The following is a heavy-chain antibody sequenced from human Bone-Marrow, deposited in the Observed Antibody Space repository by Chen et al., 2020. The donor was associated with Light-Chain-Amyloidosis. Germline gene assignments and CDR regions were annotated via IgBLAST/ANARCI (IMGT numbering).Heavy chain of an antibody. V-gene: IGHV4-59*02. CDR1: GGSVSSYY. J-gene: IGHJ5*02. CDR3: AREGGEYGSGSPTFDP. CDR2: IYNSGGTNYT. D-gene: IGHD3-10*01. Sequence: QVQLQESGPGLVKPSETLSLTCDVSGGSVSSYYWSWIRQPPGKGLEWIGYIYNSGGTNYTNYNPSLNSRVTISIDVSKNQFSLKLHSVTAADAAVYFCAREGGEYGSGSPTFDPWGQGTLVTVSS.